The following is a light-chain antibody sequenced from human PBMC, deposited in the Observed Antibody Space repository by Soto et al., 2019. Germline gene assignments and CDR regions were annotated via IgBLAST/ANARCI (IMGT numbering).Light chain of an antibody. V-gene: IGKV3-20*01. CDR3: QQYDSSPLT. Sequence: EIVLTQSPGTLSLSPGERATLSCRASQSVSSSYLARYQQKPGQAPRLLIYGASSRATGIPDRFSGSGSGTDFTLSISRLEPEDFAVYYCQQYDSSPLTLGGGTKVEIK. CDR1: QSVSSSY. J-gene: IGKJ4*01. CDR2: GAS.